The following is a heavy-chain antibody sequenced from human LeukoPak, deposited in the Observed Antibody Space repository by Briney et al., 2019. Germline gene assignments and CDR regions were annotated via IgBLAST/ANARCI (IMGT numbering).Heavy chain of an antibody. D-gene: IGHD3-22*01. Sequence: SQTLSLTCAISGDSVSSNTAAWNWIRQSPSRGLEWLGRTYYRSKWYNDYALSVKSRIAIKPDTSKNQFSLQLNSVTPEDTAVYYCARSPCDSSGYPFYYFDYWGQGTLVTVSS. V-gene: IGHV6-1*01. CDR1: GDSVSSNTAA. CDR3: ARSPCDSSGYPFYYFDY. CDR2: TYYRSKWYN. J-gene: IGHJ4*02.